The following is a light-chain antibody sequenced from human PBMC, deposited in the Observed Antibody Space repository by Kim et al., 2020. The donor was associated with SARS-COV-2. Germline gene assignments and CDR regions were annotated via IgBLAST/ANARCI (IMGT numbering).Light chain of an antibody. V-gene: IGLV2-8*01. J-gene: IGLJ2*01. CDR2: EVT. CDR1: SSDVGGYNY. Sequence: GQSVTISCTGTSSDVGGYNYVSWYQHHPGKAPKLMISEVTKRPSGVPDRFSSSKSGNTASLTVSGLQAEDEADYYCSSYAGSNTVIFGGGTQLTVL. CDR3: SSYAGSNTVI.